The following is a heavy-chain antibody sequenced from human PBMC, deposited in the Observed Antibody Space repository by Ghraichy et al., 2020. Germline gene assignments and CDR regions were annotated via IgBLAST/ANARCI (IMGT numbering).Heavy chain of an antibody. CDR3: ARDMGASGWYEFDY. J-gene: IGHJ4*02. D-gene: IGHD6-19*01. Sequence: GGSLRLSCAASGFTFSSYSMNWVRKAPGKGLEWVSYISSRSSTIYYAGSVKGRFTISRDNAKNSLYLQMNSLGAEDTAVYYCARDMGASGWYEFDYWGQGILVTVSS. CDR1: GFTFSSYS. V-gene: IGHV3-48*01. CDR2: ISSRSSTI.